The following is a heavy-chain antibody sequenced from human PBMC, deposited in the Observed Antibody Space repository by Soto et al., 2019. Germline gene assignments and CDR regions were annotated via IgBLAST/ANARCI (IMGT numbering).Heavy chain of an antibody. CDR2: IRSKANSYAT. J-gene: IGHJ5*02. V-gene: IGHV3-73*01. CDR1: GFTFSGSA. D-gene: IGHD2-15*01. Sequence: HPGGSLRLSCAASGFTFSGSAMHWVRQASGKGLEWVGRIRSKANSYATAYAASVKGRFTISRDDSKNTAYLQMNSLKTEDTAVYYCTRPGYCSGGSCYSDWFDPWGQGTLVTVSS. CDR3: TRPGYCSGGSCYSDWFDP.